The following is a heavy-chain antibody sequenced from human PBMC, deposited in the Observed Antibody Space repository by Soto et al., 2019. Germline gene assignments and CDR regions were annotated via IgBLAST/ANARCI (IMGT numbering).Heavy chain of an antibody. D-gene: IGHD6-19*01. V-gene: IGHV3-33*01. CDR3: ASLGRIAVAGTSYYYMDV. CDR2: IWYDGSNK. J-gene: IGHJ6*03. Sequence: GGSLRLSCAASGFTFSSYGMHWVRQAPGKGLEWVAVIWYDGSNKYYADSVKGRFTISRDNSKNTLYLQMNSLRAEDTAVYYCASLGRIAVAGTSYYYMDVWGKGTTVTVSS. CDR1: GFTFSSYG.